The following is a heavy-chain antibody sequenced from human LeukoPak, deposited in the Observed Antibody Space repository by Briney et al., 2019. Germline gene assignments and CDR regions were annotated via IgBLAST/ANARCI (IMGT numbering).Heavy chain of an antibody. CDR3: AREGAMDVLSSYYYYGMDV. CDR2: INPSGGST. CDR1: VYTFTSYY. J-gene: IGHJ6*02. D-gene: IGHD2-15*01. Sequence: ASVKVSCKASVYTFTSYYMRWVRQAPGRGLEWMGVINPSGGSTSYAQKFQGRVTMTRDTSTSTVYMELSSLRSEDTAVYYCAREGAMDVLSSYYYYGMDVWGQGTTVTVSS. V-gene: IGHV1-46*01.